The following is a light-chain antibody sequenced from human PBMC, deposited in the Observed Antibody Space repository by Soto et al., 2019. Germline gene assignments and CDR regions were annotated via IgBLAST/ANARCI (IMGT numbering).Light chain of an antibody. CDR1: QSVSSN. CDR3: QQRTQWPPVT. J-gene: IGKJ4*01. CDR2: GGS. Sequence: VWAQSPGTLSLSPGERATLACRSSQSVSSNHLAWYQQKPGQAPRLLIYGGSSRATGIPVRFSGSGSGTDFTLAISSLEPEDFAVYYCQQRTQWPPVTFGGGT. V-gene: IGKV3D-20*02.